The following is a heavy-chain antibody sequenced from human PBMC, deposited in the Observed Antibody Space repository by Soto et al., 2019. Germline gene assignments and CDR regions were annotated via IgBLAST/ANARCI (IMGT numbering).Heavy chain of an antibody. CDR2: TYYRSKWYI. CDR1: GDSVSSIDAT. Sequence: SQSLSLTCAVSGDSVSSIDATCDWFRQYPSRGLEWLGRTYYRSKWYIDYAVSVKSRITINPDPSNNQLSLQLNSVTPADTAVNYCARGFPTVVTVDYWGQGTLVTVSS. V-gene: IGHV6-1*01. J-gene: IGHJ4*02. CDR3: ARGFPTVVTVDY. D-gene: IGHD4-17*01.